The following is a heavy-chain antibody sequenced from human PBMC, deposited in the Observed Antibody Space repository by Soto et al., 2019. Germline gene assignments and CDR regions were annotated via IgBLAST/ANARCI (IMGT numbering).Heavy chain of an antibody. V-gene: IGHV4-39*01. D-gene: IGHD3-22*01. CDR3: AGGDYYHSSGYYFYYYTMDL. CDR1: GGSISSSSYY. J-gene: IGHJ6*02. CDR2: VYYGGST. Sequence: SETLSLTCTVSGGSISSSSYYWGWIRQPPGKGLEWIGNVYYGGSTYYNPSLKSRVTISVETSKSQFSLKLSSVTAADTAVYYCAGGDYYHSSGYYFYYYTMDLRGQRTTVTVSS.